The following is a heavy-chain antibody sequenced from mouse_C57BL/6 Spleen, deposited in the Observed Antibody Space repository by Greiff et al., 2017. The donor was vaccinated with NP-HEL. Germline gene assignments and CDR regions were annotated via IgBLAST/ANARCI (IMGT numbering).Heavy chain of an antibody. CDR2: IYPGSGST. Sequence: QVQLQQPGAELVKPGASVKMSCKASGYTFTSYWITWVKQRPGQGLEWIGDIYPGSGSTNYNEKFKSKATLTVDTSSSTAYMQLSSLTSEDSAVYYCARGTPSYGSSSAWFAYWGQGTLVTVSA. V-gene: IGHV1-55*01. CDR3: ARGTPSYGSSSAWFAY. J-gene: IGHJ3*01. CDR1: GYTFTSYW. D-gene: IGHD1-1*01.